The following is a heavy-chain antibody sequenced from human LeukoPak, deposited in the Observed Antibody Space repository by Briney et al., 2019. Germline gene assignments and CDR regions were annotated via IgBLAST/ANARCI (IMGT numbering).Heavy chain of an antibody. CDR1: GFTFSSYG. J-gene: IGHJ4*02. V-gene: IGHV3-30*02. D-gene: IGHD1-1*01. CDR3: SKTWKPTLDQTYYLDC. CDR2: IRYDGSNK. Sequence: PGGSLRLSCAASGFTFSSYGMHWVRQAPGKGLEWVAFIRYDGSNKYYADSVKGRFTISRDNSKNTLYLQMNSLRAEDTAVYYWSKTWKPTLDQTYYLDCSGQGALVTVSS.